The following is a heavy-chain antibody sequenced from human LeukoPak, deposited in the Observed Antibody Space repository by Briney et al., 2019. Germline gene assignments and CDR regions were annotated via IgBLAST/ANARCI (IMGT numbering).Heavy chain of an antibody. CDR1: GGTFSSYA. CDR3: ARVRDGYNSDAFDI. D-gene: IGHD5-24*01. V-gene: IGHV1-69*04. Sequence: SVKVSCKASGGTFSSYAISWVRQAPGRGLEWMGRIIPILGIANYAQKFQGRVTITADKSTSTAYMELSSLRSEDTAVYYCARVRDGYNSDAFDIWGQGTMVTVSS. J-gene: IGHJ3*02. CDR2: IIPILGIA.